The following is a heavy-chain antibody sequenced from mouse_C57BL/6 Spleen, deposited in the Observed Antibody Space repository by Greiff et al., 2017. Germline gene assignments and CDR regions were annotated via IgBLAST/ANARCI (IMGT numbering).Heavy chain of an antibody. CDR2: IDPNSGGT. CDR3: ASDAGYYAMDY. Sequence: QVQLQQPGAELVKPGASVKLSCKASGYTFTSYWMHWVKQRPGRGLEWIGRIDPNSGGTKYNEKFKSKATLTVDKPSSTAYMHISSLTSEDSAVYYCASDAGYYAMDYWGQGTSVTVSS. V-gene: IGHV1-72*01. J-gene: IGHJ4*01. CDR1: GYTFTSYW.